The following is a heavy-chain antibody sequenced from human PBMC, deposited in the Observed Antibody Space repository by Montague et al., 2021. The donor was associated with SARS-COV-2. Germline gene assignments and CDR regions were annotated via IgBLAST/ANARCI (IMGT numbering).Heavy chain of an antibody. J-gene: IGHJ6*02. CDR1: GFTFSSYE. CDR3: ATMATDLYYNGMDV. D-gene: IGHD5-24*01. CDR2: ISSSGSTI. Sequence: RLSWSASGFTFSSYEMNWVRQAPGKGLEWVSYISSSGSTISYADSVKGRFTISRDNAKDSLYLQMNSLRAEDTAVYYCATMATDLYYNGMDVWGQGTTVTVSS. V-gene: IGHV3-48*03.